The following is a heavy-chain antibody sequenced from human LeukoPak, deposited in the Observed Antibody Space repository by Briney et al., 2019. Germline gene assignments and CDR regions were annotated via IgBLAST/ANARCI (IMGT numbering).Heavy chain of an antibody. CDR1: GFTVSSNY. Sequence: GGSLRLSCAASGFTVSSNYMSWVRQAPGKGLEWVSVVYSGHNTNYADSVKGRFTISRDNSRYTVYLQMNSLRVEDTAVYYCARDRPGVTTVLGAFDIWGQGTMVTVSS. CDR2: VYSGHNT. J-gene: IGHJ3*02. V-gene: IGHV3-53*01. CDR3: ARDRPGVTTVLGAFDI. D-gene: IGHD4-17*01.